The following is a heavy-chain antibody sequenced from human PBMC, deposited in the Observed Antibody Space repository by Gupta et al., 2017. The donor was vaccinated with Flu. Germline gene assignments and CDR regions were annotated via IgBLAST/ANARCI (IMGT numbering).Heavy chain of an antibody. D-gene: IGHD2-2*01. J-gene: IGHJ6*03. CDR2: ISSSGSTI. CDR1: GFTFSSYE. Sequence: EVQLVESGGGWVQPGGSLRLSCAASGFTFSSYEMNWVRQAPGKGLEWVSYISSSGSTIYYADSVKGRFTISRDNAKNSLYLQMNSLRAEDTAVYYCARDGPKSVVVVPADYYYMDVWGKGTTVTVS. V-gene: IGHV3-48*03. CDR3: ARDGPKSVVVVPADYYYMDV.